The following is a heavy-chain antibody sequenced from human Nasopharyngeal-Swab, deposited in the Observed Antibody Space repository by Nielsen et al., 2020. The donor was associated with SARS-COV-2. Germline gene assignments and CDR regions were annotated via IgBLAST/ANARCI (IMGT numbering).Heavy chain of an antibody. V-gene: IGHV1-2*06. CDR1: GYTFTGYY. D-gene: IGHD4-17*01. Sequence: ASVKVSCKASGYTFTGYYMHWVRQAPGQGLEWMGRINPNSGGTNYAQKFQGRVTVTRDTSISTAYMELSRLRSDDTAVYYCARSPYADPLGLVYWGQGTLVTVSS. CDR2: INPNSGGT. CDR3: ARSPYADPLGLVY. J-gene: IGHJ4*02.